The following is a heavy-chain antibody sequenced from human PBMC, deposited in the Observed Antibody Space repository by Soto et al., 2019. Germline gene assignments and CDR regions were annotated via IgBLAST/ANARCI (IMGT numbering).Heavy chain of an antibody. CDR1: GFTFSSYA. D-gene: IGHD3-10*01. CDR3: AKDRFSRLRITMVRGVITDY. V-gene: IGHV3-23*01. CDR2: ISGSGGST. J-gene: IGHJ4*02. Sequence: GGSLRLSCAASGFTFSSYAMSWVRQAPGKGLEWVSAISGSGGSTYYADSVKGRFTISRDNSKNTLYLQMNSLRAEDTAVYYCAKDRFSRLRITMVRGVITDYWGQGTLVTVSS.